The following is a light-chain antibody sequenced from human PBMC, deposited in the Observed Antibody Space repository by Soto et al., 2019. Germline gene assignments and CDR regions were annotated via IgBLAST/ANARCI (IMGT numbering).Light chain of an antibody. V-gene: IGLV1-40*01. Sequence: QSVLTQPPSLSGAPGQRVTISCTGSSSNIGAGYDVHWYQQLPGTAPKLLIYGNSNRPSGVPDRFSGSKSGTSASLAITGLQAEDEADYSCQSYDSSLSAVVFGGGTKLTVL. CDR3: QSYDSSLSAVV. CDR2: GNS. CDR1: SSNIGAGYD. J-gene: IGLJ2*01.